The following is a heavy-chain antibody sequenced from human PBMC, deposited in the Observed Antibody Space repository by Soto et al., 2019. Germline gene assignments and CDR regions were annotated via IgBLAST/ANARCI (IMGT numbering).Heavy chain of an antibody. J-gene: IGHJ5*02. CDR2: IYYAGST. CDR1: GGSISNGNYY. V-gene: IGHV4-31*03. D-gene: IGHD6-6*01. CDR3: SKNETRRPWFDP. Sequence: QVQLQESGPGLVKPSQTLSLTCTVSGGSISNGNYYWTWIRQLPGKGLEWIGNIYYAGSTSYNPSLESRVPASIDTSKNQYSLRLRSVVAADTAMYSRSKNETRRPWFDPWGQGNRVNVSS.